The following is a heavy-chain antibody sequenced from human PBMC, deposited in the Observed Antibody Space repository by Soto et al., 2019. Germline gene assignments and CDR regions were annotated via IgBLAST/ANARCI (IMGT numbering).Heavy chain of an antibody. V-gene: IGHV3-23*01. CDR2: ISGSSGRT. CDR3: AWSIAAQRRFDC. Sequence: LRLSCAASGLTLSSYALSWVRQTPGKGLEWGSAISGSSGRTYYADSVKGRFTISRDNSRNTLYLQMNSLRVEDTAVYSCAWSIAAQRRFDCWGQGTLVTVSS. J-gene: IGHJ4*02. CDR1: GLTLSSYA. D-gene: IGHD6-6*01.